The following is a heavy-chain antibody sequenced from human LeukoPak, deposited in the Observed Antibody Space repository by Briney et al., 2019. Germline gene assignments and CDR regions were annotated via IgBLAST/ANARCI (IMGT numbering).Heavy chain of an antibody. D-gene: IGHD2-2*01. Sequence: SETLSLTCAVYGGSFSGYYWTWIRQPPGKGLEWIGEINHSGGTHYNPSLKSRVTISVDTSKSQFSLKLTSVTAADTAVYYCVRGEGYCSSKSCSEPYMDVWDEGTTVTVSS. V-gene: IGHV4-34*01. CDR3: VRGEGYCSSKSCSEPYMDV. CDR1: GGSFSGYY. CDR2: INHSGGT. J-gene: IGHJ6*03.